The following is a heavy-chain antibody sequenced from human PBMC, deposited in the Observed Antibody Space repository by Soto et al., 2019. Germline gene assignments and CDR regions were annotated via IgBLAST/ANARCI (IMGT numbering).Heavy chain of an antibody. CDR3: APMTPRIGFDP. CDR2: IYHSGST. CDR1: GGSISSSNW. V-gene: IGHV4-4*02. J-gene: IGHJ5*02. Sequence: SETLSLTCAVSGGSISSSNWWSWLRQPPRKGLEWIGEIYHSGSTNYNPSLKRRVTISVGKSKNQFSLKLSSVTAADTAVYYCAPMTPRIGFDPWGQGTLVTVST. D-gene: IGHD2-15*01.